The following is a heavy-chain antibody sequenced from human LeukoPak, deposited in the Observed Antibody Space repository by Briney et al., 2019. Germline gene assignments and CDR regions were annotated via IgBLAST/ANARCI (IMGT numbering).Heavy chain of an antibody. Sequence: PSQTLSLTCTVSGGSISSGGYYWSWIRQPPGKGLEWIGYIYHSGSTYYNPSLKSRVTISVDRSKNQFSLKLSSVTAAGTAVYYCARVFEGAPYFDYWGQGTLVTVSS. V-gene: IGHV4-30-2*01. CDR3: ARVFEGAPYFDY. CDR2: IYHSGST. CDR1: GGSISSGGYY. D-gene: IGHD3-16*01. J-gene: IGHJ4*02.